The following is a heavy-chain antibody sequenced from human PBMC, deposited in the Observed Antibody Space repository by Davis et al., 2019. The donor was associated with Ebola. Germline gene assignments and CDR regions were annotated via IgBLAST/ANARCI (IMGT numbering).Heavy chain of an antibody. D-gene: IGHD6-13*01. CDR3: ARDPVPDIAAAGNYYYYGMDV. CDR2: IYSGGST. V-gene: IGHV3-66*01. CDR1: GFTVSSNY. J-gene: IGHJ6*02. Sequence: GESLKISCAASGFTVSSNYMSWVRQAPGKGLEWVSVIYSGGSTYYADSVKGRFTISRDNSKNTLYLQMNSLRADDTAVYYCARDPVPDIAAAGNYYYYGMDVWGQGTTVTVSS.